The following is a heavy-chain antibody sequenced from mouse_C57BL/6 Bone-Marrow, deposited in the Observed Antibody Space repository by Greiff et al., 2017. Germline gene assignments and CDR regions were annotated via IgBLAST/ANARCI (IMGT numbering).Heavy chain of an antibody. J-gene: IGHJ2*01. CDR3: ASRDYFDY. D-gene: IGHD3-1*01. Sequence: VQLQQPGAELVRPGTSLKLSCKASGYTFTSYWMHWVKQRPGQGLEWIGVIDPSDSYTNYNQKFKGKATLTVDTSSSTAYMQLSSLTSEDSAVYYCASRDYFDYWGQGTTLTVSS. V-gene: IGHV1-59*01. CDR1: GYTFTSYW. CDR2: IDPSDSYT.